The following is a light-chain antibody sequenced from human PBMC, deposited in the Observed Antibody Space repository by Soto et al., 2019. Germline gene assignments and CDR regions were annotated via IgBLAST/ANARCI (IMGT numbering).Light chain of an antibody. J-gene: IGKJ1*01. CDR2: AAS. V-gene: IGKV1-39*01. CDR3: QQSYSYPWT. CDR1: QIISTY. Sequence: DIQMTQFPSSLSASVGDRVTITCRASQIISTYLNWYQQRSGKAPKLLIYAASSLQGGVPSRFSGSGSGTDFTLTISSLQPEDFATYFCQQSYSYPWTFGQGTKVDIK.